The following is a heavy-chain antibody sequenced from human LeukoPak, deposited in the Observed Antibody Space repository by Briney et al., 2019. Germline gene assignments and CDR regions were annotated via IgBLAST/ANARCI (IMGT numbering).Heavy chain of an antibody. CDR1: GFSFRSYF. CDR3: VAYNWKYPEY. Sequence: GGSLRLSCAASGFSFRSYFVYWVRQAPGKGLVWVSRINPYGSDTEYADSVKGRFTISRDNAKNTLYMQMNSLREEDTAVYYCVAYNWKYPEYWGQGTLVTVSS. V-gene: IGHV3-74*03. CDR2: INPYGSDT. J-gene: IGHJ4*02. D-gene: IGHD1-7*01.